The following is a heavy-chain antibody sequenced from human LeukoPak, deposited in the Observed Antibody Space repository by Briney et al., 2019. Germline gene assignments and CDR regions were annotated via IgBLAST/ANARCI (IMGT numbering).Heavy chain of an antibody. CDR3: AKDGTSSWFGEAT. D-gene: IGHD6-13*01. J-gene: IGHJ5*02. V-gene: IGHV3-30*18. Sequence: PGRSLRLSCAASGFTFSDYGMQWVRQAPGQGLEWVALISTDGSHKDYADSVKGRFTLSRDSSKNTLYLQMNSLRVEDTAVYYCAKDGTSSWFGEATWGQGTLVTVSS. CDR2: ISTDGSHK. CDR1: GFTFSDYG.